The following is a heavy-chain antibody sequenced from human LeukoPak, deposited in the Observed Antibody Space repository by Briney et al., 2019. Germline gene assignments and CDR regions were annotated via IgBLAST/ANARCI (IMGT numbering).Heavy chain of an antibody. V-gene: IGHV3-66*01. D-gene: IGHD4-11*01. Sequence: GGSLRLSCAGSGFTVSSNYMSWVRPAPGKGLEWVSVIYTGGNTYYADSVKGRFTISRDNSKNSLYLQMNSLRAEDTAVYYCARGLIYSPNWFDPWGQGTLVTVSS. CDR2: IYTGGNT. CDR3: ARGLIYSPNWFDP. CDR1: GFTVSSNY. J-gene: IGHJ5*02.